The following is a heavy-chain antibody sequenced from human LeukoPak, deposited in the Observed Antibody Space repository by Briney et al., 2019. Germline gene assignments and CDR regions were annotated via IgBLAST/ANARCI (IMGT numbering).Heavy chain of an antibody. D-gene: IGHD5-18*01. CDR1: GYSITNGYY. Sequence: SETLSLTCAVSGYSITNGYYWAWIRQSPGKGLEWIGNIYYSGNTYYNPSLKSRVTISVDTSKNQFSLKLSSVTAADTAVYYCARHTTMVHFDYWGQGTLVTVSS. CDR3: ARHTTMVHFDY. CDR2: IYYSGNT. J-gene: IGHJ4*02. V-gene: IGHV4-38-2*01.